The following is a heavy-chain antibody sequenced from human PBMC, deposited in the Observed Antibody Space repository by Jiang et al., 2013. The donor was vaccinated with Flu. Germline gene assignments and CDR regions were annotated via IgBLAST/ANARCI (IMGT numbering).Heavy chain of an antibody. J-gene: IGHJ6*02. V-gene: IGHV3-30*04. D-gene: IGHD3-10*01. CDR2: ISYDGSNK. CDR1: GFTFSSYA. Sequence: SCAASGFTFSSYAMHWVRQAPGKGLEWVAVISYDGSNKYYADSVKGRFTISRDNSKNTLYLQMNSLRAEDTAVYYCARGWKNLITMVQGVAYGMDVWGQGTTVTVSS. CDR3: ARGWKNLITMVQGVAYGMDV.